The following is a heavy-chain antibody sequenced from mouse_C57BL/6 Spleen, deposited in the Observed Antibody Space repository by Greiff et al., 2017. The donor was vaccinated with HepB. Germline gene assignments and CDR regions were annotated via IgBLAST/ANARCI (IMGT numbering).Heavy chain of an antibody. CDR3: ARSGWDPPYYAMDY. J-gene: IGHJ4*01. Sequence: VQLKESGPELVKPGASVKISCKASGYSFTDYNMNWVKQSNGKSLEWIGVINPNYGTTSYNQKFKGKATLTVDQSSSTAYMQLNSLTSEDSAVYYCARSGWDPPYYAMDYWGQGTSVTVSS. CDR1: GYSFTDYN. D-gene: IGHD4-1*01. V-gene: IGHV1-39*01. CDR2: INPNYGTT.